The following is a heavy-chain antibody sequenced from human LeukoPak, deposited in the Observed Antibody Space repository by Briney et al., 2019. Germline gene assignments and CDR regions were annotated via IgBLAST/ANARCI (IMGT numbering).Heavy chain of an antibody. Sequence: ASVKVSCKASGYTFTGYYMHWVRQAPGQGLEWMGWINPNSGGTSYAQKFQGRVTMTRDMSTSSFYMDLSSLRSEDTAVYYCARDLSHRRVSDKNYYMDVWGKGTTVTVSS. D-gene: IGHD2/OR15-2a*01. CDR3: ARDLSHRRVSDKNYYMDV. V-gene: IGHV1-2*02. CDR1: GYTFTGYY. CDR2: INPNSGGT. J-gene: IGHJ6*03.